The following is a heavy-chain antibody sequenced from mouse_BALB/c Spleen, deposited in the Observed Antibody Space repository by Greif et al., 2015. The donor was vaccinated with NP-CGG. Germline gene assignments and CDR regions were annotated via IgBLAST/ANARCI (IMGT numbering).Heavy chain of an antibody. V-gene: IGHV1-4*02. D-gene: IGHD1-1*01. Sequence: VQLQQSAAELARPGASVKMSCKASGYTFTSYTMHWVKQRPGQGLEWIGYINPSSGYTEYNQKFKDKTTLTADKSSSTAYMQLSSLTSEDSAVYYCATVVATVDYWAKAPLSQSPQ. CDR2: INPSSGYT. J-gene: IGHJ2*01. CDR3: ATVVATVDY. CDR1: GYTFTSYT.